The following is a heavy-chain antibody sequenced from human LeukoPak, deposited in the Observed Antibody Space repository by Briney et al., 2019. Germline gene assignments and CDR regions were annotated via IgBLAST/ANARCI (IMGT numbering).Heavy chain of an antibody. D-gene: IGHD6-19*01. CDR2: INPNSGAT. CDR1: AYTFSGCY. J-gene: IGHJ4*02. CDR3: ASGSSLDGSSGWPTHYY. Sequence: ASVKVSCKASAYTFSGCYMHWVRQAPGEGLEWMGGINPNSGATHYAQKFQGRVTMTRATSISTAYMELNRLTSDDTAVYYCASGSSLDGSSGWPTHYYWGQGTLVTVSS. V-gene: IGHV1-2*02.